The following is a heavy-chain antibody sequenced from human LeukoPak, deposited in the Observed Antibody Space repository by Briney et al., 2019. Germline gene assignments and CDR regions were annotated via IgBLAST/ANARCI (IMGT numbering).Heavy chain of an antibody. Sequence: PGGPLRLSCAASGFTFSDYYMSWIRQAPGKGLEWVSYISSSGSTIYYADSVKGRFTISRDNAKDSLYLQMNSLSAEDTAVYYCARAPYIAARPYYFDYWGQGTLVTVSS. J-gene: IGHJ4*02. CDR2: ISSSGSTI. CDR3: ARAPYIAARPYYFDY. V-gene: IGHV3-11*04. D-gene: IGHD6-6*01. CDR1: GFTFSDYY.